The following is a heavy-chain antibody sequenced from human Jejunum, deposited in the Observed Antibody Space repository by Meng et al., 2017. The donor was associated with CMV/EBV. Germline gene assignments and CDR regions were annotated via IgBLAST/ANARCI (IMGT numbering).Heavy chain of an antibody. CDR3: AKTLASWELQPFDY. Sequence: GESLKISCAASGFTFSSYGMHWVRQAPGKGLEWVAVISYDGSNKYYADSVKGRFTISRDNSKNTLYLQMNSLRAEDTAVYYCAKTLASWELQPFDYWGQGTLVTVSS. J-gene: IGHJ4*02. CDR2: ISYDGSNK. CDR1: GFTFSSYG. V-gene: IGHV3-30*18. D-gene: IGHD1-26*01.